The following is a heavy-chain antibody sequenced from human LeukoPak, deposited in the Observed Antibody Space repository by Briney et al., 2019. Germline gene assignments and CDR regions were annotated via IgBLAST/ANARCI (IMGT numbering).Heavy chain of an antibody. Sequence: PGRSLRLSCAASGFTFSSYGMHWVRQAPGKGLEWVAVISYDGSNKYYADSVKGRFTISRDNSKNTLYLQMNSLRAEDTAVYYCAKGFSIFSYYGSGVAFTSHQKDGPDPWGQGTLVTVSS. CDR2: ISYDGSNK. CDR3: AKGFSIFSYYGSGVAFTSHQKDGPDP. CDR1: GFTFSSYG. V-gene: IGHV3-30*18. D-gene: IGHD3-10*01. J-gene: IGHJ5*02.